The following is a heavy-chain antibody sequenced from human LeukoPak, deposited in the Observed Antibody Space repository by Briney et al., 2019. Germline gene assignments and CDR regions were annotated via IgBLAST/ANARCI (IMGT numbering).Heavy chain of an antibody. J-gene: IGHJ2*01. CDR1: GGSISTSY. CDR3: ARPKYADYDWPDWYFGL. CDR2: IYNSGST. D-gene: IGHD4-17*01. V-gene: IGHV4-59*01. Sequence: SSETLSLTCSVSGGSISTSYWIWIRQPPGKGLEWIGYIYNSGSTNYNPSFKSRVTISVDMSKNQFSLKLSSVTAADTAVYYCARPKYADYDWPDWYFGLWGRGTLVTVSS.